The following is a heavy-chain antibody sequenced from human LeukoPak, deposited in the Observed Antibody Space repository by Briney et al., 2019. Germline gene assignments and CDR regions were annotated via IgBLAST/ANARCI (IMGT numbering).Heavy chain of an antibody. J-gene: IGHJ3*02. V-gene: IGHV6-1*01. CDR2: TFYRSNWYD. D-gene: IGHD6-19*01. CDR1: GVSVSSNTAA. CDR3: AREVAGTWAFDI. Sequence: SQTLSLTCAISGVSVSSNTAAWNWIRQSPSRGLEWLGRTFYRSNWYDDYAASVKSRITINPDTSKNQSSLHLKSVTPEDTAVYYCAREVAGTWAFDIWSQGTRVTVSS.